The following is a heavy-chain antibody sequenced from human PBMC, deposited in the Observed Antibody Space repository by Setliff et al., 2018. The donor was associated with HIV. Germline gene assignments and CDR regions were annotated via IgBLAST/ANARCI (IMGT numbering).Heavy chain of an antibody. CDR3: ARDRGRYGDYRDFDY. CDR1: GYAFTGYY. CDR2: INPSDGGA. D-gene: IGHD4-17*01. J-gene: IGHJ4*03. V-gene: IGHV1-2*02. Sequence: ASVKVSCKASGYAFTGYYLHWVRQAPGQGLEWMGWINPSDGGAKYAHSFEGRVTMTRDTSISTFYMEVTRLTSDDTAVYYCARDRGRYGDYRDFDYWGPETLLVTXSS.